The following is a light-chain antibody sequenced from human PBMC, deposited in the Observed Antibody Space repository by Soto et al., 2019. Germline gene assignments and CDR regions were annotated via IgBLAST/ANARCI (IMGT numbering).Light chain of an antibody. CDR3: QRSYSTPLT. V-gene: IGKV1-39*01. CDR2: AAY. J-gene: IGKJ4*01. CDR1: QRISSY. Sequence: DIQMTQSPSSLSASVGDRVTITCRASQRISSYLNWFQQKPGKAPKLLIYAAYSLQSGVPSRFSGSGPGTDVTLTISSLQPEDFATYYCQRSYSTPLTFGGGTNVEI.